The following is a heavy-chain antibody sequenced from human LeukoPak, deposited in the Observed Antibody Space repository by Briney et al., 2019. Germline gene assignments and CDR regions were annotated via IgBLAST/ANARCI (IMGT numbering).Heavy chain of an antibody. J-gene: IGHJ6*03. CDR3: ARAIRYFGYYYYYMDV. Sequence: PSETLSLTCAVYGGSFSGYYWSWIRQPPGKGLEWIGEINHSGRTNYNPSLKSRVTISVDTSKNQFSLKLSSVTAADTAVYYCARAIRYFGYYYYYMDVWGKGTTVTISS. CDR1: GGSFSGYY. CDR2: INHSGRT. D-gene: IGHD3-9*01. V-gene: IGHV4-34*01.